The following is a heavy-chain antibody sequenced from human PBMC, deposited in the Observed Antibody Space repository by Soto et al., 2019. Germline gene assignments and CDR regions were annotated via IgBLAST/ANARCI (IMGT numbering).Heavy chain of an antibody. CDR1: GFTFSSYG. V-gene: IGHV3-30*18. Sequence: QVQLVESGGGVVQPGRSLRLSCAASGFTFSSYGMHWVRQAPGKGLEWVAVISYDGSNKYYEDSVKGRFTISRDNSKNTLYLQMNSLRAEDTAVYYCAKDWAGTTYTFDYWGQGTLVTVSS. CDR2: ISYDGSNK. D-gene: IGHD1-7*01. CDR3: AKDWAGTTYTFDY. J-gene: IGHJ4*02.